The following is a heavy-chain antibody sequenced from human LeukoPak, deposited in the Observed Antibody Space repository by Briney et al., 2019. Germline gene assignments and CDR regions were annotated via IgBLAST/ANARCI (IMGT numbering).Heavy chain of an antibody. J-gene: IGHJ4*02. V-gene: IGHV4-30-4*08. CDR2: TYYSGST. D-gene: IGHD2-15*01. CDR1: GGSISSGDYY. Sequence: SETLSLTCTVSGGSISSGDYYWSWIRQPPGKGLEWIGYTYYSGSTYSHPSLKSRVTISVDTSKNQFSLKRSSVTAPEPAVYYCARDGGATLCGGQGTLVTVSS. CDR3: ARDGGATLC.